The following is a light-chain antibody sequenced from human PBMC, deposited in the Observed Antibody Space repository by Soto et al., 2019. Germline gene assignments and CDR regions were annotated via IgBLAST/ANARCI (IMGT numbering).Light chain of an antibody. CDR3: QTWDTGIRV. Sequence: QSVLSQSPSASASLGASVKLTCPLSSGHSSYAIAWHQQQPEKGPRYLMKLNSDCAHSRGDGIPDRFSGSSSGAERYLTISSLQSEDEADYYCQTWDTGIRVFGGGTKLTVL. V-gene: IGLV4-69*01. CDR2: LNSDCAH. CDR1: SGHSSYA. J-gene: IGLJ3*02.